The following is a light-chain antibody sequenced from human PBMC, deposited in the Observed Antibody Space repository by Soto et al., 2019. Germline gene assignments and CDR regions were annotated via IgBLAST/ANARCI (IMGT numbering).Light chain of an antibody. Sequence: QSVLTQPPSVSGAPGQRVTISCTGSSSNIGAGYDVHWYQQLPGTAPKLLIYGNSNRPSGVPDRFSGSKSGTSASRATTGPQAEDAADYYCQSYDSSLSGVVFGGGTKVTVL. CDR3: QSYDSSLSGVV. V-gene: IGLV1-40*01. J-gene: IGLJ2*01. CDR2: GNS. CDR1: SSNIGAGYD.